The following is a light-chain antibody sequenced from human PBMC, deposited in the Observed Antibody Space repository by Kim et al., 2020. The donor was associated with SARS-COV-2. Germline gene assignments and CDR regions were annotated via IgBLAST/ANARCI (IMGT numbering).Light chain of an antibody. V-gene: IGLV3-19*01. J-gene: IGLJ1*01. CDR3: NSRDSSGNHHV. CDR2: GKN. CDR1: SLRSYY. Sequence: SSELTQDPAVSVALGQTVRITCQGDSLRSYYASWYQQKPGQAPVLVIYGKNNRPSGIPDRFSGSSSGNTASLTITGAQAEDEADYYCNSRDSSGNHHVLG.